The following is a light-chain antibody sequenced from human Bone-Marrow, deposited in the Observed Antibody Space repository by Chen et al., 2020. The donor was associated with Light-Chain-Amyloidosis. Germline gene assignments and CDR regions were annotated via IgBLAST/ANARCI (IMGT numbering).Light chain of an antibody. V-gene: IGLV3-25*03. J-gene: IGLJ2*01. CDR1: DLPTKY. CDR3: QSAESSGTYEVI. Sequence: SYELTQPPSVSVSQGQTARISCSGDDLPTKYAYWYQQKPGQAPVLVIHRDTERPSGISERFSGSSSGTTATLTISGVQAEDEADYHCQSAESSGTYEVIFGGGTKLTVL. CDR2: RDT.